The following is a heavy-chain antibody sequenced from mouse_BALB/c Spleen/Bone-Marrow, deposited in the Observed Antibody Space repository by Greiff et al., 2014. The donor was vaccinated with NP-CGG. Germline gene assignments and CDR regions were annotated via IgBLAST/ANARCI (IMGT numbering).Heavy chain of an antibody. J-gene: IGHJ2*01. CDR1: GYTFTSSW. CDR3: ANYYGSSSY. Sequence: VQLQQSGSVLVRPGASVKLSCKASGYTFTSSWMQWAKQRPGQGPEWIGEIHPNSGNTNYNEKFKGKATLTVDTSSSTAYVDLSSLTSEDSAVYYCANYYGSSSYWGQGTTLTVSS. CDR2: IHPNSGNT. V-gene: IGHV1S130*01. D-gene: IGHD1-1*01.